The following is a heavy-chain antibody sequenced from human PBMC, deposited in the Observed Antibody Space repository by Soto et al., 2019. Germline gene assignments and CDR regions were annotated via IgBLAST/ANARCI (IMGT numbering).Heavy chain of an antibody. CDR1: EYTFSSLW. V-gene: IGHV3-7*05. J-gene: IGHJ4*02. Sequence: DVQLVESGGGLVQPGGSLRLSCEASEYTFSSLWMNWVRQAPGKGLEWVAIIEQNGGERNYLDSVKGRFTISRDNAKKSVYLQMNSLRAEYTALYYCVGGYGWLPDYWGQGTLVIVSS. CDR3: VGGYGWLPDY. D-gene: IGHD6-19*01. CDR2: IEQNGGER.